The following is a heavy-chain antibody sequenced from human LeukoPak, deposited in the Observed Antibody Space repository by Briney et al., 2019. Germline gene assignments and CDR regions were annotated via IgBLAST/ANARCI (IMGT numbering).Heavy chain of an antibody. Sequence: GGSLRLSCAASGFTFSSYGMHWVRQAPGKGLEWVAFIRYDGSNKYYADSVKGRFTISRDNSKNTLYLQMNSLRAEDTAVCYCAKEMGVVAATGNMDVWGKGTTVTVSS. V-gene: IGHV3-30*02. CDR1: GFTFSSYG. CDR2: IRYDGSNK. CDR3: AKEMGVVAATGNMDV. J-gene: IGHJ6*03. D-gene: IGHD2-15*01.